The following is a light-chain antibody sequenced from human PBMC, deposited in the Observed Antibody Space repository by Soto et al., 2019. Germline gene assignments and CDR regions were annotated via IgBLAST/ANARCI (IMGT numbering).Light chain of an antibody. Sequence: TVMTQSPATLSVSPGETATLSCTASRPIGDNLAWYQVKPGQAPRLLISATSTRATGIPDRFRGSGSGTYFTLTIISLQSEDSAVYYCQQYNFWPGLTFGGGTRVEIK. J-gene: IGKJ4*01. CDR3: QQYNFWPGLT. CDR1: RPIGDN. V-gene: IGKV3-15*01. CDR2: ATS.